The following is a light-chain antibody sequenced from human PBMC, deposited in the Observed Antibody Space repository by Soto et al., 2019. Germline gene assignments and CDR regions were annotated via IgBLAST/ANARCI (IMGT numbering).Light chain of an antibody. V-gene: IGKV3-15*01. Sequence: EIVMTQSPATLSVSPGERATLSCRARQSVGSNLAWYQQKPGQTPRLLIFGASTMATDIPGRFSGSGSGTEYTLTISSLQSEDAAVYYCQQYNNWLWTFGQGTKVEIK. CDR1: QSVGSN. CDR2: GAS. CDR3: QQYNNWLWT. J-gene: IGKJ1*01.